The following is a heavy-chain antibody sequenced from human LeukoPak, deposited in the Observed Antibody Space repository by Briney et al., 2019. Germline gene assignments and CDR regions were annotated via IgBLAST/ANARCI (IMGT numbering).Heavy chain of an antibody. CDR1: GDSVSSNSAA. CDR2: TYYRSKWYN. J-gene: IGHJ6*02. Sequence: SQALSLTCAISGDSVSSNSAAWNWIRQSPSRGLEWLGRTYYRSKWYNDYAVSVKSRITINPDTSKNQFSLQLNSVTPEDTAVYYCARGVAEENWDDYYYYYGMDIWGQGTTVTVSS. D-gene: IGHD1-1*01. V-gene: IGHV6-1*01. CDR3: ARGVAEENWDDYYYYYGMDI.